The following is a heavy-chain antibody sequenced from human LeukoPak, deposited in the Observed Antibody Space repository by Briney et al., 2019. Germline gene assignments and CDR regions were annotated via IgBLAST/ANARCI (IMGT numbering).Heavy chain of an antibody. CDR3: ARDLQARYSDGSNYFDF. V-gene: IGHV4-39*07. Sequence: PSETLSLTCTVSSGSISSSSYFWGWIRQPPGKGLEWIGSIYHSGSTHYNPSLKSRVTISVDTSKNQFSLRLTSVTAADTAVYYCARDLQARYSDGSNYFDFWGQGTLVTVSS. J-gene: IGHJ4*02. CDR2: IYHSGST. D-gene: IGHD5-18*01. CDR1: SGSISSSSYF.